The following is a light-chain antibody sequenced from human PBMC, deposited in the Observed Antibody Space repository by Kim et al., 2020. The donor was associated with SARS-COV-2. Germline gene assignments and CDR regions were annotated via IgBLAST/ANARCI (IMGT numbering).Light chain of an antibody. CDR1: SGHNNYA. CDR2: LNTDGSH. V-gene: IGLV4-69*01. CDR3: QTWGTDSNWV. Sequence: QLVLTQSPSASAFLGASVKLTCTLSSGHNNYAITWHQQQPEKGPRFLMKLNTDGSHTKGDGIPDRFSGSTSGAERSLTISSLQSEDEADYYCQTWGTDSNWVFGRGTQLTVL. J-gene: IGLJ3*02.